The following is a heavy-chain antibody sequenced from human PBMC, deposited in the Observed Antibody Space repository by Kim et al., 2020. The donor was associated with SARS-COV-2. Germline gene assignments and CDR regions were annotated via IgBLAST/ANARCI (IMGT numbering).Heavy chain of an antibody. Sequence: GGSLRLSCAASGFTFSSYSMNWVRQAPGKGLEWVSSISSSSSYIYYADSVKGRFTISRDNAKNSLYLQMNSLRAEDTAVYYCARDGYTGYSSSWLQGGGWFDPWGQGTLVTVSS. CDR2: ISSSSSYI. V-gene: IGHV3-21*01. D-gene: IGHD6-13*01. CDR3: ARDGYTGYSSSWLQGGGWFDP. CDR1: GFTFSSYS. J-gene: IGHJ5*02.